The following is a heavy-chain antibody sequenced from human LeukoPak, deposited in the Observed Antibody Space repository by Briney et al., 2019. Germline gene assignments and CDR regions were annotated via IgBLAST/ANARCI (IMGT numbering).Heavy chain of an antibody. CDR1: GFTFSSYD. Sequence: PGGPLRLSCAASGFTFSSYDMNWVRQAPGKGLEWVSYISRGGSTIYYADSVKGRFTISRDNAKNSLYLLMNSLRAEDTAVYFCARVVYSSGWSYFDYWGQGTLVTVSS. CDR2: ISRGGSTI. J-gene: IGHJ4*02. D-gene: IGHD6-19*01. V-gene: IGHV3-48*03. CDR3: ARVVYSSGWSYFDY.